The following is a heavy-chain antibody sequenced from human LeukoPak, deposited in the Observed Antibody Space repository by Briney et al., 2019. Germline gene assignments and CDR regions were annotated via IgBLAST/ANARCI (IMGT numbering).Heavy chain of an antibody. CDR3: ARGVTYFDY. Sequence: PGGSLGLSCAASGFTFSSYSMNWVRQAPGKGLEWVSYISSSSSTIYYADSVKGRFTISRDNAKNSLYLQMNSLRAEDTAVYYCARGVTYFDYWGQGTLVTVSS. J-gene: IGHJ4*02. CDR1: GFTFSSYS. D-gene: IGHD2-21*02. V-gene: IGHV3-48*01. CDR2: ISSSSSTI.